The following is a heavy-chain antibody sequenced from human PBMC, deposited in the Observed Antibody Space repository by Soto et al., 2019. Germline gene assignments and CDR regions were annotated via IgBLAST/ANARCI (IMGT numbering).Heavy chain of an antibody. CDR3: ARHGLGYCSGGSCYSGYYYGMDV. V-gene: IGHV5-51*01. Sequence: PGESLKISCKGSGYSFTSYWIGWVRQMPGKGPEWMGIIYPGDSDTRYSPSFQGQVTISADKSISTAYLQWSSLKASDTAMYYCARHGLGYCSGGSCYSGYYYGMDVWGQGTTVTVYS. CDR1: GYSFTSYW. CDR2: IYPGDSDT. D-gene: IGHD2-15*01. J-gene: IGHJ6*02.